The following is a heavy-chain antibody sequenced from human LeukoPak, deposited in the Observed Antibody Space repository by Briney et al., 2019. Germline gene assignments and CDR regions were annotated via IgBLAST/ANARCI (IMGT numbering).Heavy chain of an antibody. Sequence: GGSLRLSCAASGFTFSDYYMSWIRQAPGKGLEWVSYISSSGSTIYYADSVKGRFTISRDNAKNSLHLQMNSLRAEDTAVYYCARDGSYYYDSSGYGYWGQGTLVTVSS. V-gene: IGHV3-11*01. J-gene: IGHJ4*02. D-gene: IGHD3-22*01. CDR1: GFTFSDYY. CDR2: ISSSGSTI. CDR3: ARDGSYYYDSSGYGY.